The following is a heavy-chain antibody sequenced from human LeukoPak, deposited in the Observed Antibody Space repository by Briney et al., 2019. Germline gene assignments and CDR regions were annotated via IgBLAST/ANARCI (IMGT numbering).Heavy chain of an antibody. V-gene: IGHV4-34*01. J-gene: IGHJ5*02. Sequence: SETLSLTCTVSGASISNYYWSWIRQPPGKGLEWIGEINHSGSTNYNPSLKSRVTISVDTSKNQFSLKLSSVTAADTAVYYCARGGYYGSGNDFRFDPWGQGTLVTVSS. CDR1: GASISNYY. D-gene: IGHD3-10*01. CDR3: ARGGYYGSGNDFRFDP. CDR2: INHSGST.